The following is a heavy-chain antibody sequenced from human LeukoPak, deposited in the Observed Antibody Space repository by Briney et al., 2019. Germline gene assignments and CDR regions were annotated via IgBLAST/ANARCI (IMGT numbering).Heavy chain of an antibody. CDR2: IIPIFGTA. V-gene: IGHV1-69*01. Sequence: SVKVSCKASGGTFSSYAISWVRQAPGQGLEWMGGIIPIFGTANYAQKFQGRVTITADESTSTAYMELSSLRSEDTAVYYCARLPNYGSGIDWFDPWGQGTLVTVSS. J-gene: IGHJ5*02. CDR3: ARLPNYGSGIDWFDP. CDR1: GGTFSSYA. D-gene: IGHD3-10*01.